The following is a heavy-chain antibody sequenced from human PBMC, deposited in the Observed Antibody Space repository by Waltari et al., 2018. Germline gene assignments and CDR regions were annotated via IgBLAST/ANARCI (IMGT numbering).Heavy chain of an antibody. CDR2: ISWNSESI. V-gene: IGHV3-9*01. CDR3: VKDVLSDCGGDCYSEH. J-gene: IGHJ4*02. D-gene: IGHD2-21*02. Sequence: EVQLVESGGGLVQPGRSLRRSCAASGFTFADYGMHWVRQAPGKGLEWVAGISWNSESIGYADSVQGRFTISRDNAKNSMFLQIHSLRPEDTALYYCVKDVLSDCGGDCYSEHWGQGTLLTVSS. CDR1: GFTFADYG.